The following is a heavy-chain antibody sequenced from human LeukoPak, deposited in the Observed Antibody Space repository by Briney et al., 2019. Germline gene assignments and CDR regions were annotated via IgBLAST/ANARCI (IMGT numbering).Heavy chain of an antibody. CDR1: GDTFTAHH. D-gene: IGHD5-18*01. CDR2: VNPNSGGT. J-gene: IGHJ4*02. V-gene: IGHV1-2*02. Sequence: EASVKVSCKASGDTFTAHHMHWGRQGPGQGLEGMGWVNPNSGGTDYAREFLGRGTTTRGTAISTGFMELSRLRSDDTAVYYCARRTKINTAMIDYWGQGTLVTVSS. CDR3: ARRTKINTAMIDY.